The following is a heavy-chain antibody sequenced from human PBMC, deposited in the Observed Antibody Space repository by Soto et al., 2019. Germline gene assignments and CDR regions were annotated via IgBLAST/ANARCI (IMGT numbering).Heavy chain of an antibody. V-gene: IGHV3-21*01. CDR1: GFTFSSYS. CDR2: ISSSSSYI. J-gene: IGHJ1*01. Sequence: EVQLVESGGGLVKPGGSLRLSCAASGFTFSSYSMNWVRQAPGKGLEWVSSISSSSSYIYYADSVKGRFTISRDNAKNSLYLQMNSLRAEDTAVYYCARDTGGWYEGYFQHWGQGTLVTVSS. CDR3: ARDTGGWYEGYFQH. D-gene: IGHD6-19*01.